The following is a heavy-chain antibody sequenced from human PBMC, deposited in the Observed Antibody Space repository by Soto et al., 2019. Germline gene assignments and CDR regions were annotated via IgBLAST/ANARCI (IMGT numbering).Heavy chain of an antibody. D-gene: IGHD3-22*01. Sequence: GASVKVSCKASGYTFTGYYMHWVRQAPGQGLEWMGWINPNSGGTNYAQKFQGRVTMTRDTSISTAYMELSRLRSDDTAVYYCATEGSYYDILQAFDYWGQGTLVTVSS. CDR1: GYTFTGYY. V-gene: IGHV1-2*02. J-gene: IGHJ4*02. CDR2: INPNSGGT. CDR3: ATEGSYYDILQAFDY.